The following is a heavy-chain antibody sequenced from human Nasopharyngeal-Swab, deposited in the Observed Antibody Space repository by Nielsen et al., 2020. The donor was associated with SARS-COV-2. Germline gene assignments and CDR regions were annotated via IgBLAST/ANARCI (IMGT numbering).Heavy chain of an antibody. V-gene: IGHV1-24*01. J-gene: IGHJ4*02. CDR2: FDPEDGET. CDR1: GYIPIELY. Sequence: ASAKVSCKVSGYIPIELYMHWVRQAPGKGLEWVGGFDPEDGETIYAQKFQGRVTMTEDTSTDTAYMVLSSLTSEDTAVYYCTTVAGSYGRFDYWGQGTLVTVSS. D-gene: IGHD1-26*01. CDR3: TTVAGSYGRFDY.